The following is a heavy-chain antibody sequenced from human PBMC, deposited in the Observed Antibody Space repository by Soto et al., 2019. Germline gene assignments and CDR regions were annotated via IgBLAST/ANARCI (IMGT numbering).Heavy chain of an antibody. CDR2: IYHSGST. Sequence: QVQLQESGPGLVKPSGTLSLTCAVSGGSISSSNWWSWVRQPPGKGLEWIGEIYHSGSTNYNPSLQSRVTRSVDKPKNHFSLKLSSVTAADTAVYYCARAEYSSGWFGWFDPWGQGTLVTVSS. CDR1: GGSISSSNW. CDR3: ARAEYSSGWFGWFDP. V-gene: IGHV4-4*02. D-gene: IGHD6-19*01. J-gene: IGHJ5*02.